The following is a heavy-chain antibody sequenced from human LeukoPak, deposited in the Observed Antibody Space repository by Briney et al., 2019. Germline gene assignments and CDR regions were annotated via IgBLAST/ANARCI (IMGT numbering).Heavy chain of an antibody. CDR1: GFTFSSYS. CDR2: ISSSSSYI. CDR3: ARVAAIFRVGIYMDV. D-gene: IGHD3-3*01. J-gene: IGHJ6*03. Sequence: GGSLRLSCAASGFTFSSYSMNWVRQAPGKGLEWVSSISSSSSYIYYADSVKGRFTISRDNAKNSLYLQMNSLRAEDTAVYYCARVAAIFRVGIYMDVWGQGTTVTVSS. V-gene: IGHV3-21*01.